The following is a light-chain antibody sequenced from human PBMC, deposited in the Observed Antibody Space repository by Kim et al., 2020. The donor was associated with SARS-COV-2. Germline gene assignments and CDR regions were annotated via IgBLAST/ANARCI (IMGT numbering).Light chain of an antibody. CDR3: QSYDSDLSGVI. Sequence: SVTISCTGSNSNIGARHDVHWYQQLPGTAPKLLISADINRPSGVPDRFSASTSGTSASLAITGLQAEDEADYYCQSYDSDLSGVIFGGGTQLTVL. CDR2: ADI. V-gene: IGLV1-40*01. CDR1: NSNIGARHD. J-gene: IGLJ2*01.